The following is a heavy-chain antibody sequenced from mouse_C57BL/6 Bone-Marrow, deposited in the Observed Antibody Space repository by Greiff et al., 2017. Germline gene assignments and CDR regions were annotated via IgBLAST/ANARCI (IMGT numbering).Heavy chain of an antibody. CDR1: GYTFTSYW. V-gene: IGHV1-50*01. CDR2: IDPSDSYT. J-gene: IGHJ3*01. CDR3: ARYYDEDWFAY. Sequence: VKLVESGAELVKPGASVKLSCKASGYTFTSYWMQWVKQRPGQGLEWIGEIDPSDSYTNYNQKFKGKATLTVDTSSSTAYMQLSSLTSEDSAVYYCARYYDEDWFAYWGQGTLVTVSA. D-gene: IGHD2-4*01.